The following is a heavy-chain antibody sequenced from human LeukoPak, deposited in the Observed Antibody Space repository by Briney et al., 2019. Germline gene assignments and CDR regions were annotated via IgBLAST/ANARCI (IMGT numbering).Heavy chain of an antibody. CDR3: AKTLPRTMVRGESSYYYYYGMDV. Sequence: GGSLRLSCAASGFTFSSYGMNWVRQAPGKGLEWVAVISYDGSNKYYADSVKGRFTISRDNSENTLYLQMNSLRAEDTAVYYCAKTLPRTMVRGESSYYYYYGMDVWGQGTTVTVSS. D-gene: IGHD3-10*01. CDR1: GFTFSSYG. V-gene: IGHV3-30*18. CDR2: ISYDGSNK. J-gene: IGHJ6*02.